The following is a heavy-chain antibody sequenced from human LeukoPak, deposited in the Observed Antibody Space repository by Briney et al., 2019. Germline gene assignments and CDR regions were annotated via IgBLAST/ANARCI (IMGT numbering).Heavy chain of an antibody. CDR1: GGTFSSSA. D-gene: IGHD2/OR15-2a*01. J-gene: IGHJ4*02. CDR3: AKALLYSHRGIEY. V-gene: IGHV3-23*01. Sequence: GGSLRLSCAASGGTFSSSAMSWVRQAPGKGLEWVSGISGNGGSKYYADSVKGRFTISRDNSKSTLYLQMNSLRAEDTAVYHCAKALLYSHRGIEYWGQGTLVTVFS. CDR2: ISGNGGSK.